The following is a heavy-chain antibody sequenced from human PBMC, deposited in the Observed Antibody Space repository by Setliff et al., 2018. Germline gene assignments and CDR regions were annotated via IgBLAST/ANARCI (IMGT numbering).Heavy chain of an antibody. Sequence: GGSLRLSCAASGFIFSDHYMDWVRQAPGKGLEWVGRTRNKGNNYATEYAASVKGRFTISRDDSKNSMYLQMNSLRAEDTAVYYCVRGHTTVSTGYWGQGTLVTVSS. J-gene: IGHJ4*02. CDR3: VRGHTTVSTGY. CDR2: TRNKGNNYAT. V-gene: IGHV3-72*01. CDR1: GFIFSDHY. D-gene: IGHD4-17*01.